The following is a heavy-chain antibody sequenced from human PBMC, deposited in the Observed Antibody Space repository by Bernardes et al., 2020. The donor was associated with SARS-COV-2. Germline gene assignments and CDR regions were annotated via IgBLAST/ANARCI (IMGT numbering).Heavy chain of an antibody. V-gene: IGHV3-23*01. CDR3: ARRFWSGYYGDY. D-gene: IGHD3-3*01. J-gene: IGHJ4*02. Sequence: GGSLRLPCAASGFSFSSYAMTWVRQAPGSGLEWVSTMSSSGSSSRYADSVKGRFTISRDNSKNTLYLQMNSLSAGDTALYYCARRFWSGYYGDYWGQGALVIVSS. CDR2: MSSSGSSS. CDR1: GFSFSSYA.